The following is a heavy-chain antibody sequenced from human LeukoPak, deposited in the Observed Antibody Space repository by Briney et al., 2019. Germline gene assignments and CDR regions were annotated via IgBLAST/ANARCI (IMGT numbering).Heavy chain of an antibody. CDR2: IKPDGSEK. CDR3: ARGGYSYGHDY. V-gene: IGHV3-7*01. Sequence: PGGSLRLSCAASGFAFSDYWMRWVRQAPGKGLEWVAKIKPDGSEKYYVDSVKGRFTISRDKAKNSLYLQMNSLRDEDTAVYYCARGGYSYGHDYWGQGTLVTVSS. CDR1: GFAFSDYW. D-gene: IGHD5-18*01. J-gene: IGHJ4*02.